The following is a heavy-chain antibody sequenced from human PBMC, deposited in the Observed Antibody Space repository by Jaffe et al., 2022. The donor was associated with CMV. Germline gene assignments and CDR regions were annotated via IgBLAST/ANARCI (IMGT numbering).Heavy chain of an antibody. CDR1: GDSISKYY. CDR3: ARGPETRSIYWYFDL. J-gene: IGHJ2*01. V-gene: IGHV4-4*07. CDR2: IYTSGAT. Sequence: QVQLQESGPGLVKPSETLSLTCTVSGDSISKYYWSWIRQPAGKGLEWIGRIYTSGATNYNPSLKSRVTMSVDTSKNQFSLKLSSVTDADTAVYYCARGPETRSIYWYFDLWGRGTLVTVSS.